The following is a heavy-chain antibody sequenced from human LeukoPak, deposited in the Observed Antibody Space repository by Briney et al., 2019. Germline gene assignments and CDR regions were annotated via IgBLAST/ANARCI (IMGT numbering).Heavy chain of an antibody. D-gene: IGHD3-10*01. CDR1: GFTFSSCA. CDR3: LSWFGELRDAFDI. V-gene: IGHV3-30*04. J-gene: IGHJ3*02. Sequence: GGSLRLSCAASGFTFSSCAMHWVRQAPGKGLEWVAVISYDGSNKYYADSVKGRFTISRDNSKNTLYLQMNSLRAEDTAVYYCLSWFGELRDAFDIWGQGTMVTVSS. CDR2: ISYDGSNK.